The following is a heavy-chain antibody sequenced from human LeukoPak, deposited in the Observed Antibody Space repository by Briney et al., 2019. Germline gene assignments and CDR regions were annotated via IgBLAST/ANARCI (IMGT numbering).Heavy chain of an antibody. J-gene: IGHJ4*02. V-gene: IGHV4-61*02. Sequence: SETLSLTCTVSGGSISSGLYYWNWIRQSAGKGLEWIGRIGRMYNSGGTNYHPSLKSRLTISLHTSKNQFSLKLNSVTAADTAVYYCASSSWLKDANFDSWGQGTLVTVSS. CDR1: GGSISSGLYY. D-gene: IGHD6-13*01. CDR2: GRMYNSGGT. CDR3: ASSSWLKDANFDS.